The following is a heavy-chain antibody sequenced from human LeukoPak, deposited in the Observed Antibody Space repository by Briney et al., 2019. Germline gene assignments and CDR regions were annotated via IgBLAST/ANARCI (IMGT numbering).Heavy chain of an antibody. V-gene: IGHV3-7*01. D-gene: IGHD2-15*01. J-gene: IGHJ6*03. CDR2: IKQDGSEK. CDR1: GFTFSIYW. CDR3: ARDTAHCSGGSCYSPLGFYYYMDV. Sequence: GGSLRLSCAASGFTFSIYWMSWVRQAPGKGLEWVANIKQDGSEKYYVDSVKGRFTISRDNAKNSLYLQMSSLRAEDTAVYYCARDTAHCSGGSCYSPLGFYYYMDVWGKGTTVTVSS.